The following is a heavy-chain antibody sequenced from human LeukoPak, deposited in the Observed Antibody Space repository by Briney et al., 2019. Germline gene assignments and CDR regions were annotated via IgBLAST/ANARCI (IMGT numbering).Heavy chain of an antibody. Sequence: SETLSLTCTVSGGSISSYYRSWIRQPPGKGLEWIGCIYYSGYTNYKSSLKSRVTISVDTSKNQFSLKLSSVTAADTAVYYCARTTMVRGTYYMDVWGKGTTVTVSS. J-gene: IGHJ6*03. CDR1: GGSISSYY. CDR3: ARTTMVRGTYYMDV. V-gene: IGHV4-59*01. CDR2: IYYSGYT. D-gene: IGHD3-10*01.